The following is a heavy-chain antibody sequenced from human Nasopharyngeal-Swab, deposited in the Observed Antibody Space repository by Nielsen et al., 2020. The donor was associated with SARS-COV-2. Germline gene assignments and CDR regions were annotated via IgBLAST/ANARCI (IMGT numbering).Heavy chain of an antibody. D-gene: IGHD5-12*01. J-gene: IGHJ4*02. CDR3: AGDCGGYDSWLCYFDY. CDR2: ISAYNGNT. V-gene: IGHV1-18*01. Sequence: ASVKVSCKASGYTFTSYGISWVLHAPGQGLEWMGWISAYNGNTNYAQKLQGRVTMTTDTSTSTAYMELRSLRSDDTDVYYCAGDCGGYDSWLCYFDYWGQGTLVTVSS. CDR1: GYTFTSYG.